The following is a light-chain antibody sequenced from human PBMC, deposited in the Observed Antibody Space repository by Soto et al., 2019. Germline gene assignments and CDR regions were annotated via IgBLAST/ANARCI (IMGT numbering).Light chain of an antibody. V-gene: IGKV1-5*03. CDR3: QEYRNNYGT. CDR2: KAS. Sequence: DIQRTQSPAILAASVGDRVSITCRASQRIDTWLAWYQQKPGKAPNLLIYKASRLQSGVPSRFSGSGSGTEFTLTISSLQPEDFATYYCQEYRNNYGTFGQGTKVDIK. CDR1: QRIDTW. J-gene: IGKJ1*01.